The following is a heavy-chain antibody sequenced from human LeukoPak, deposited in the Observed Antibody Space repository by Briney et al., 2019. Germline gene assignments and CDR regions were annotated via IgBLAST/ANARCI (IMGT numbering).Heavy chain of an antibody. CDR1: GGSFSGYY. V-gene: IGHV4-34*01. J-gene: IGHJ4*02. CDR2: INHSGST. CDR3: ARREAVATYYYDSSGYCFDY. Sequence: SETLSLTCAVYGGSFSGYYWSWIRQPPGKGLEWIGEINHSGSTNYNPSLKSRVTISVDTSKNQFSLKLSSVTAADTAVYYRARREAVATYYYDSSGYCFDYWGQGTLVTVSS. D-gene: IGHD3-22*01.